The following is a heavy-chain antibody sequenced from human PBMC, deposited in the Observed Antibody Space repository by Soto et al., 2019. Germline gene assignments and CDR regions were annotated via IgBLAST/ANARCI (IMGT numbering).Heavy chain of an antibody. V-gene: IGHV4-38-2*02. CDR1: GFAISRGYY. D-gene: IGHD2-21*02. J-gene: IGHJ4*02. Sequence: SETLSLTCIVSGFAISRGYYWSFFRQPPGKGLEWIGSIYPSVSSYHNPSLATRLGLSIDASKNQFTLNLTSVTAADTALYFCAREKVGTTFFDNWGQGIQVTVS. CDR3: AREKVGTTFFDN. CDR2: IYPSVSS.